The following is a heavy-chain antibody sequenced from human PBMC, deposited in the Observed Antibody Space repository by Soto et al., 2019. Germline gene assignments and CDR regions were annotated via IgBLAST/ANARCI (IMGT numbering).Heavy chain of an antibody. V-gene: IGHV3-48*04. CDR3: AREVGATGY. CDR2: ISDSSSTI. D-gene: IGHD1-26*01. CDR1: GFTFNSHT. Sequence: EVQLVESGGGLVQPGGSLRLSCVASGFTFNSHTMNWVRQAPGKGLEWLSYISDSSSTIYYADSVKGRFTISRDNAKNSLYLQMNSLRADDSAVYYCAREVGATGYWGQGTLVTVSS. J-gene: IGHJ4*02.